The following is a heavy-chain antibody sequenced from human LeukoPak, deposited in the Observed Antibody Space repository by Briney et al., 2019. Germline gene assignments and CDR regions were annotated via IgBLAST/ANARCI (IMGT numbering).Heavy chain of an antibody. Sequence: GGSLRLSCAASGFTVSSNYMSWVRQAPGKGLEWVSVIYSGGSTYYADSVKGRFTISRDNSKNTLYLQMNSLRAEDTAVYYCARDEYYCSGGSCYDGMDVWGKGTTVTVSS. CDR3: ARDEYYCSGGSCYDGMDV. CDR1: GFTVSSNY. J-gene: IGHJ6*04. CDR2: IYSGGST. D-gene: IGHD2-15*01. V-gene: IGHV3-53*01.